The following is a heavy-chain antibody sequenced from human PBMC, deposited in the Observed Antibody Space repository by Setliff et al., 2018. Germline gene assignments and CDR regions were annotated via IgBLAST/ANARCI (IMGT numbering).Heavy chain of an antibody. D-gene: IGHD6-13*01. CDR2: ISAYNGNT. V-gene: IGHV1-18*01. Sequence: ASVKVSCKASGYTFTSYAFSWVRQAPGQGLEWMGWISAYNGNTNYAQKFQGRVTMTTDTXTSTAYMELRSLRSDDTAVYYCARVSEAAAAGFDYWGQGTLVTVSS. CDR1: GYTFTSYA. J-gene: IGHJ4*02. CDR3: ARVSEAAAAGFDY.